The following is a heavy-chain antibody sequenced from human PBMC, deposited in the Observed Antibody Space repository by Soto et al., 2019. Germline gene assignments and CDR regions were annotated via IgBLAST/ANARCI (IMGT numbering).Heavy chain of an antibody. D-gene: IGHD3-22*01. Sequence: GGSLRLSCAASGFTFSSYAMHWVRQAPGKGLEWVAVISYDGSNKYYADSVKGRFTISRDNSKNTLYLQMNSLRAEDTAVYYCARDPTMIVVVIREYYFDYWGQGTLVTAPQ. V-gene: IGHV3-30-3*01. J-gene: IGHJ4*02. CDR2: ISYDGSNK. CDR1: GFTFSSYA. CDR3: ARDPTMIVVVIREYYFDY.